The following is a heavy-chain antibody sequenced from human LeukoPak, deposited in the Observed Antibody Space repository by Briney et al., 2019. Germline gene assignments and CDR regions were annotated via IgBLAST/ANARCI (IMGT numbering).Heavy chain of an antibody. V-gene: IGHV3-21*01. Sequence: PGGSLRLSCAASGFTFSSYSMNWVRQAPGKGLEWVSSINILSNYIYYADSVKGRFTISRDNAKNSLYLQMNSLRAEDTAVYYCARTNSGSTRDEYFDYWGQGTLVTVSS. CDR2: INILSNYI. CDR1: GFTFSSYS. CDR3: ARTNSGSTRDEYFDY. D-gene: IGHD1-26*01. J-gene: IGHJ4*02.